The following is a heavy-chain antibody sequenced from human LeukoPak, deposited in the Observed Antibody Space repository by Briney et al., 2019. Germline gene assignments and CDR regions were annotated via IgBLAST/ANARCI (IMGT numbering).Heavy chain of an antibody. V-gene: IGHV1-2*02. D-gene: IGHD2-2*01. CDR1: GYSFTDYH. J-gene: IGHJ4*02. CDR3: ARGVPVGLNYFDY. Sequence: ASVKVSCKTSGYSFTDYHIHWVRQAPGQGLEWMGWINPNSGGTNYAQKFQGRVTMTRDTSIRTTYMDLSRLISDDTAVYYCARGVPVGLNYFDYWGQGTLVTVSS. CDR2: INPNSGGT.